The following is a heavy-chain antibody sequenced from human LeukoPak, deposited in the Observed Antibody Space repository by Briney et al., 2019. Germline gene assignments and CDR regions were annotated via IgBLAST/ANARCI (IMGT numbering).Heavy chain of an antibody. V-gene: IGHV1-2*02. J-gene: IGHJ6*02. Sequence: ASVKVSCKASGYTFTGYYMHWVRQAPGQGLEWMGWINPNSGGTNYAQKFQGRVTMTGDTSISTAYMELSRLRSDDTAVYYCARDDIEVVPAPGQLSTYYYYYGMDVWGQGTTVTVSS. CDR1: GYTFTGYY. CDR2: INPNSGGT. D-gene: IGHD2-2*01. CDR3: ARDDIEVVPAPGQLSTYYYYYGMDV.